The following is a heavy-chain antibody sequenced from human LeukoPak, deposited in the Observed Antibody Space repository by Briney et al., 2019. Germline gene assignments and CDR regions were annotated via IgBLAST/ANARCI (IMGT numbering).Heavy chain of an antibody. CDR3: AKEDTQDSSGYPDPY. V-gene: IGHV3-11*04. CDR1: GFTFSDYY. Sequence: GGSLRLSCAASGFTFSDYYMSWIRQAPGKGLEWVSYISSSGSTIYYADSVKGRFTISRDNAKNSLYLQMNSLRAEDTAVYYCAKEDTQDSSGYPDPYWGQGTLVTVSS. J-gene: IGHJ4*02. D-gene: IGHD3-22*01. CDR2: ISSSGSTI.